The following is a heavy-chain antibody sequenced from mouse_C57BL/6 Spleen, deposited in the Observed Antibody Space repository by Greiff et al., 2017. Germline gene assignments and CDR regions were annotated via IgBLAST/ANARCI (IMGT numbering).Heavy chain of an antibody. Sequence: QVQLQQSVPELVKPGASVKISCKASGYAFSSSWMNWVKQRPGKGLEWIGRIYPGDGDTNYTGKFKGKATLTADKSSSTAYMQLSSLTSEDSAVYFCARCITTVGATDWYFDVWGTGTTVTVSS. D-gene: IGHD1-1*01. CDR1: GYAFSSSW. CDR3: ARCITTVGATDWYFDV. V-gene: IGHV1-82*01. CDR2: IYPGDGDT. J-gene: IGHJ1*03.